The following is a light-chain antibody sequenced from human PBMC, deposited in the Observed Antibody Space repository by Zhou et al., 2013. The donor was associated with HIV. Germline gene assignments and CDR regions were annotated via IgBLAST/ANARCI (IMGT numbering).Light chain of an antibody. CDR2: DAS. CDR3: QQRS. V-gene: IGKV1-33*01. CDR1: QDISND. Sequence: IQMTQSPSSLSASVGDRVTITCRASQDISNDLGWYQQKPGKAPKLLIYDASNLETGVPSRFSGSGSGTDFTFTISSLQPEDIATYYCQQRSFGQGTRLEIK. J-gene: IGKJ5*01.